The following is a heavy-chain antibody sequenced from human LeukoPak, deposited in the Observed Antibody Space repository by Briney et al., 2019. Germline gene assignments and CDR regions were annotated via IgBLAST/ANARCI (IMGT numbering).Heavy chain of an antibody. CDR1: GYTFTSYG. CDR3: ARDAVAGTIYLDFYYYGMDV. Sequence: ASVKVSCKASGYTFTSYGISWVRQAPGQGLEWMGWISAYNGNTNYAQKLQGRVTTTTDMSTSTAYMELRSLRSDDTAVYYCARDAVAGTIYLDFYYYGMDVWGQGATVTVSS. CDR2: ISAYNGNT. V-gene: IGHV1-18*01. D-gene: IGHD6-19*01. J-gene: IGHJ6*02.